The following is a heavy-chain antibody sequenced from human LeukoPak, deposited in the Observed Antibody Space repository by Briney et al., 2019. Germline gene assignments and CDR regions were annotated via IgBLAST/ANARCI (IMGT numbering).Heavy chain of an antibody. CDR2: IWSDGSKQ. D-gene: IGHD2-15*01. J-gene: IGHJ3*02. CDR1: GFTFITYG. CDR3: ARESAGISSDI. Sequence: GGSLRLSCATSGFTFITYGFHWVRQAPGKGLEWVAVIWSDGSKQYYADSVKGRFTISRDSSDSTVHLHMNSLRVEDTAVYYCARESAGISSDIWGQGTMVTVSS. V-gene: IGHV3-33*01.